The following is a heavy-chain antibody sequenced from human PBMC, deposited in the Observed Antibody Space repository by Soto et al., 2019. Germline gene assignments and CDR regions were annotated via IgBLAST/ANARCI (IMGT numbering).Heavy chain of an antibody. J-gene: IGHJ6*02. V-gene: IGHV1-18*04. Sequence: ASVKVSCKSSGSSFTSYGVSWVRQAPGQGLEWLGRISVYTGNTKQAQKFQDRVTLTTEASTNTAYMELRNLRSDDTAVYYCAGDRCTTDRGYTHHDGVWGERATV. CDR2: ISVYTGNT. D-gene: IGHD2-8*01. CDR1: GSSFTSYG. CDR3: AGDRCTTDRGYTHHDGV.